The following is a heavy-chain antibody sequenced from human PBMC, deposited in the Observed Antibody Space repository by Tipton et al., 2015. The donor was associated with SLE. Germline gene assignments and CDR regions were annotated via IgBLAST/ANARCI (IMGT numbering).Heavy chain of an antibody. CDR1: GFTFSDYW. J-gene: IGHJ4*02. CDR2: VNEFGNEK. CDR3: AKSAAGRSGDC. V-gene: IGHV3-7*01. D-gene: IGHD3-16*01. Sequence: SLRLSCVTSGFTFSDYWMSWVRQAPGKGLEWVATVNEFGNEKYYVDSVKGRFTISRDNAKNSLYLEMNSLGVEDTGLYYCAKSAAGRSGDCWGQGILVTVSS.